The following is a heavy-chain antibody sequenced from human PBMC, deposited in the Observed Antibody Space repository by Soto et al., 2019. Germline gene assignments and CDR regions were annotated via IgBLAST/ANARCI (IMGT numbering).Heavy chain of an antibody. V-gene: IGHV3-30*18. CDR3: AKRGGVVGGSEHPFFEY. CDR2: ISFDGKNR. D-gene: IGHD2-15*01. CDR1: GFIFSNYG. J-gene: IGHJ4*02. Sequence: QVQLVESGGGVVQPGKSLRLSCAVSGFIFSNYGMHWVRQAPGKGLEWVALISFDGKNRNYADSVKGRFTIYRDNPKNTLYLEMNSLRPEDTAFYYCAKRGGVVGGSEHPFFEYWGQGTLVTVSS.